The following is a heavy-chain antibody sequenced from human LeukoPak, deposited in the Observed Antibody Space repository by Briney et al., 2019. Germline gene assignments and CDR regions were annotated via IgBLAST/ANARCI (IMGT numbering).Heavy chain of an antibody. D-gene: IGHD6-19*01. CDR3: ATGGWYLAY. V-gene: IGHV3-7*01. CDR2: IKEDGSEK. Sequence: GGSLRLSCAASGFAFGSYWMSWVRQAPGKGLEWVANIKEDGSEKYYLDSVKGRISISRDNAKNSLYLQINSLKVEDRAVYYCATGGWYLAYWGQGTLVTVSS. CDR1: GFAFGSYW. J-gene: IGHJ4*02.